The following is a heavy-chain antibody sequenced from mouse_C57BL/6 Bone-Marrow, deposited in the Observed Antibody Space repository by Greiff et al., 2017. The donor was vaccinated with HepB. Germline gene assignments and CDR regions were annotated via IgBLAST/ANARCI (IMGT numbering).Heavy chain of an antibody. J-gene: IGHJ3*01. D-gene: IGHD1-1*01. CDR1: GYTFTSYW. V-gene: IGHV1-64*01. Sequence: VQLQQPGAELVKPGASVKLSCKASGYTFTSYWMHWVKQRPGQGLEWIGMIHPNSGSTNYNEKFKGKATLTVDKSSSTAYMQLSSLTSEDSAVYYCASYYYGRGYEAYWGQGTLVTVSA. CDR3: ASYYYGRGYEAY. CDR2: IHPNSGST.